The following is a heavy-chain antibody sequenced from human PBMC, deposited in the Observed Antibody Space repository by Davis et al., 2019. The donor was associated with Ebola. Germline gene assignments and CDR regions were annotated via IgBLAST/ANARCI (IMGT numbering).Heavy chain of an antibody. CDR3: VRDSYRNQKFYGWDV. J-gene: IGHJ6*04. D-gene: IGHD1-14*01. V-gene: IGHV3-74*01. CDR1: GFTLSSYA. Sequence: HTGGSLRLSCAASGFTLSSYAMSWVRQAPGKGLLWVSRINTDGTYIHYADSVKGRFTISRDNVKNTLYLQMNSLRAEDTAVYYCVRDSYRNQKFYGWDVWGKGATVIVSS. CDR2: INTDGTYI.